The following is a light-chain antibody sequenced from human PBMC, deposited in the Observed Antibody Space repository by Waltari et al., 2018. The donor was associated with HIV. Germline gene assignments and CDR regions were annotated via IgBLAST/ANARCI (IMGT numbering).Light chain of an antibody. CDR3: LQDYNYPRT. V-gene: IGKV1-6*02. CDR1: QGIRND. J-gene: IGKJ2*01. Sequence: AIQMTQSPSSLSASIGDRVTITCRASQGIRNDLAWYQQQQGQAPKLLISGASSLQTGVPSRCSGSGSDTDFTLTIDNLQPEDFATYYCLQDYNYPRTFGQGTRLEIK. CDR2: GAS.